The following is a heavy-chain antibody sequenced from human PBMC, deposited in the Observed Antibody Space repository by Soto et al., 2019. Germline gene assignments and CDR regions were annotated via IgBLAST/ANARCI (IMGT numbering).Heavy chain of an antibody. CDR1: GYTFTSYW. CDR3: ARHSLATQPGDY. V-gene: IGHV5-51*01. J-gene: IGHJ4*02. CDR2: IYPGDSDT. Sequence: GESLKISCKGSGYTFTSYWISWVRQMPGEGLEWMGAIYPGDSDTRYSPSFQGQVTISADNSIDTAYLEWTTLRASDSAMYYCARHSLATQPGDYWGQGTRVTVSS. D-gene: IGHD5-12*01.